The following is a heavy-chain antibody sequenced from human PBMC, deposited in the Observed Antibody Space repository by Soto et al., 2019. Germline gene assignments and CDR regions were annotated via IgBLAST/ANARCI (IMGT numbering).Heavy chain of an antibody. CDR2: ISYDGSNK. V-gene: IGHV3-30*18. J-gene: IGHJ4*02. CDR3: AKVVHFRLWELLFDY. Sequence: GRSVTLSCAASGFTFSSYGMHWVSQAPGKGLEWVAVISYDGSNKYYADSVKGRFTISRDNSKNTLYLQMNSLRAEDTAVYYCAKVVHFRLWELLFDYWGQGTLVTVSS. D-gene: IGHD1-26*01. CDR1: GFTFSSYG.